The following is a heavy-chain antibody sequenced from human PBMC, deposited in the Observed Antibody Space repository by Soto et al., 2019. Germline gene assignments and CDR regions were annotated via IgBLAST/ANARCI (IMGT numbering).Heavy chain of an antibody. D-gene: IGHD2-2*01. V-gene: IGHV3-9*01. CDR1: GFTFDDYA. Sequence: EVQLVESGGGLVQPGRSLRLSCAASGFTFDDYAMHWVRQAPGKGLEWVSGISWNSGSIGYADSVKGRFTISRDNAKNSLYLQMNSLRAEDTALYYCAKDLGSTNCYLACWGQGTLVTVSS. J-gene: IGHJ4*02. CDR2: ISWNSGSI. CDR3: AKDLGSTNCYLAC.